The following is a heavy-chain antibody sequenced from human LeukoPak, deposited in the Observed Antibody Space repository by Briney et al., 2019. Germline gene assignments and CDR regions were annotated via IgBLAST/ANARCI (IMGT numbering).Heavy chain of an antibody. CDR2: ISYDGSNK. D-gene: IGHD3-10*01. V-gene: IGHV3-30*18. CDR1: GFTFSSYG. CDR3: AKGRGAFDI. Sequence: GGSLRLSCAASGFTFSSYGMHWVRQAPGKGLEWVAVISYDGSNKYYAGSVKGRFTISRDNSKNTLYLQMNSLRAEDTAVYYCAKGRGAFDIWGQGTMVTVSS. J-gene: IGHJ3*02.